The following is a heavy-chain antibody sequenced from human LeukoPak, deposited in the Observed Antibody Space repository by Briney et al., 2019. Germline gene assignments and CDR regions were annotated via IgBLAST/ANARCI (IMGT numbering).Heavy chain of an antibody. J-gene: IGHJ6*03. CDR1: GGSISSSSYY. Sequence: SETLSLTCTVSGGSISSSSYYWGWIRQPPGKGLEWIGSIYYSGSTYYNPSLKSRVTISVDTSKNQFSLKLSSVTAADTAVYYCARAYYYGSGSYYITYYYYMDVWGKGTTVTISS. CDR3: ARAYYYGSGSYYITYYYYMDV. V-gene: IGHV4-39*01. D-gene: IGHD3-10*01. CDR2: IYYSGST.